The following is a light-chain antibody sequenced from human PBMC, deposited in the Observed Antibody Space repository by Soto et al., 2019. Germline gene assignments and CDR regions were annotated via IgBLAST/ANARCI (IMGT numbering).Light chain of an antibody. Sequence: EIVLTQSPGTLSLSPGERATLSCRASQSVSSSYLAWYQQKPGQAPMLLIYDASSRATGIPERFSGSGSGTDFTLTISRLEPEDFAVYYCQQFGSSVYTFGPGTKVKIK. CDR3: QQFGSSVYT. CDR1: QSVSSSY. V-gene: IGKV3-20*01. CDR2: DAS. J-gene: IGKJ2*01.